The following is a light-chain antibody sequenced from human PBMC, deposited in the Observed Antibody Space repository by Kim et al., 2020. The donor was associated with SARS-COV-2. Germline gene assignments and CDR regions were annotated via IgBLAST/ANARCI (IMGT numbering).Light chain of an antibody. CDR2: SAS. Sequence: KNQLAWFQHKRGQPPRVILKSASVRQFGVPDRFSGSGSGTDFTLTINNLQAEDVAVYYCQQYYSTPWTFGQGTKVDIK. J-gene: IGKJ1*01. CDR1: KNQ. V-gene: IGKV4-1*01. CDR3: QQYYSTPWT.